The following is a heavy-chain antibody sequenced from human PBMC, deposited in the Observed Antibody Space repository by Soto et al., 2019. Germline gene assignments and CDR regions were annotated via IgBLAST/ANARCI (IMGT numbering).Heavy chain of an antibody. J-gene: IGHJ5*02. CDR1: GYTFSSYA. CDR2: INAANGNV. Sequence: QVQLVQSGAEVKKPGASVKVSCKASGYTFSSYALHWVRQAPGQRLEWMGWINAANGNVKYSQKFQGRVTITRDTSASTAYMELSILRSEDTAVYYCARAVGQFDPWGQGTLVTVSS. D-gene: IGHD6-19*01. CDR3: ARAVGQFDP. V-gene: IGHV1-3*01.